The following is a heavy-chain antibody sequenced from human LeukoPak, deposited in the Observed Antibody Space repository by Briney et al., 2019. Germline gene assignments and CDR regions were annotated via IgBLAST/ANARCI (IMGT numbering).Heavy chain of an antibody. Sequence: PSVTLSLTCTVSGGSISSYYWSWIRQPPGKGLDWLGSIYYSGSTNYHPSLKSRVTISLDTSKNQFSLKLSSVTAADTAVYYCARDLATVATPYFDYWGQGFLVTVSS. CDR3: ARDLATVATPYFDY. V-gene: IGHV4-59*01. D-gene: IGHD4-23*01. J-gene: IGHJ4*02. CDR1: GGSISSYY. CDR2: IYYSGST.